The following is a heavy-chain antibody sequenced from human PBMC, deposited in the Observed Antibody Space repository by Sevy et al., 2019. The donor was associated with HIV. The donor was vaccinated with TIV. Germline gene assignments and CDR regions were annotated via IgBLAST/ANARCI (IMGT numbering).Heavy chain of an antibody. CDR2: ISSSSSYI. D-gene: IGHD3-22*01. CDR1: GFTFSSYS. J-gene: IGHJ2*01. V-gene: IGHV3-21*01. Sequence: GGSLRLSCAASGFTFSSYSMNWVRQAPGKGLEWVSSISSSSSYIYYADSVKGRFTISRDNAKNSLYLQMNSLRAEDTAVYYCARTYDSSGYYYETPSWYFDLWGRSTLVTVSS. CDR3: ARTYDSSGYYYETPSWYFDL.